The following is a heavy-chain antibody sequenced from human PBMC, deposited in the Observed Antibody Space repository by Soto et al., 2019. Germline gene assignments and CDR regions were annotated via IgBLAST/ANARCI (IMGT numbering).Heavy chain of an antibody. D-gene: IGHD4-17*01. V-gene: IGHV3-33*01. J-gene: IGHJ4*02. Sequence: QGQLVESGGCVVQPGRSLRLSCAASGFAFSNHGMHWVRQAPGKGLEWLAVIVREGSEKFYADSVKGRFTISRDNSKNTLYLEMSSLRAEDTAVYYCARDDDYDDNGLDLWGQGTLVTVSS. CDR2: IVREGSEK. CDR1: GFAFSNHG. CDR3: ARDDDYDDNGLDL.